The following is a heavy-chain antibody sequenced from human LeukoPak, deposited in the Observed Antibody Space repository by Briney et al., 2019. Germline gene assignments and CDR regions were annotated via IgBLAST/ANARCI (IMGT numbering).Heavy chain of an antibody. V-gene: IGHV4-39*01. J-gene: IGHJ4*02. D-gene: IGHD3-10*01. Sequence: PSETLSLTCTVSGGSISSSSYYWGWIRQPPGKGLEWIGSIYYSGSTYYNPSLKSRVTISVDTSKNQFSLKMSSVTAADTAVYYCARRKYDSGTSCLDYWGQGTLVTVSS. CDR1: GGSISSSSYY. CDR3: ARRKYDSGTSCLDY. CDR2: IYYSGST.